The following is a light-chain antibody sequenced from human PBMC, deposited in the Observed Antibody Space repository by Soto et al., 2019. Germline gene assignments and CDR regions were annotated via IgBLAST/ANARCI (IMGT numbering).Light chain of an antibody. Sequence: QSALTQPASVSGSPGQTITISCTGTSSDVGGYNSVSWYQHHPAKAPKLMIYDVTNRPSGVSNRFSGSKSGNTASLTISGLQADDEADYYCSSFTSSSTVLFGGGTKLTVL. V-gene: IGLV2-14*03. J-gene: IGLJ2*01. CDR2: DVT. CDR1: SSDVGGYNS. CDR3: SSFTSSSTVL.